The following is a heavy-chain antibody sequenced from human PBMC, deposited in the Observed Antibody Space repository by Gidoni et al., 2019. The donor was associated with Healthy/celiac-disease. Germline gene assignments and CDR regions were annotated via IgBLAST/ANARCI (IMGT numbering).Heavy chain of an antibody. CDR3: AKDARAITMIVVVITVYDY. CDR2: ISGSGGST. Sequence: EVQLLESGGGLVQPGGSLRLSCAASGFTFSSYAMNWVRQAPGKGLEWVSAISGSGGSTYYADSVKGRFTISRDNSKNTLYLQMNSLRAEDTAVYYCAKDARAITMIVVVITVYDYWGQGTLVTVSS. V-gene: IGHV3-23*01. J-gene: IGHJ4*02. D-gene: IGHD3-22*01. CDR1: GFTFSSYA.